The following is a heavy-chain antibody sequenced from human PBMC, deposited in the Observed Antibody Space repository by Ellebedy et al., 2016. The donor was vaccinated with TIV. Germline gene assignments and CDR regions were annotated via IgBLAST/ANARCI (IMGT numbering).Heavy chain of an antibody. CDR1: GFTFTDYA. CDR3: ARDKRESGFGV. V-gene: IGHV3-21*01. CDR2: ISTSSSHI. D-gene: IGHD3-22*01. J-gene: IGHJ4*02. Sequence: GESLKISCAASGFTFTDYAMNWVRHAPGKGLEWVSSISTSSSHIFQADSVKGRFTISRDDAQNSLYLQMNSRTAEDTAFYYCARDKRESGFGVWGQGTLVTVSS.